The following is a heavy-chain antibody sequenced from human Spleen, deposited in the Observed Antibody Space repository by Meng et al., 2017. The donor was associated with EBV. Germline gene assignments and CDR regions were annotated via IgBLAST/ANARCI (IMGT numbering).Heavy chain of an antibody. V-gene: IGHV4-30-2*01. J-gene: IGHJ5*02. CDR3: ARGAGDGGNPAYNWFDP. CDR1: GGSISSGGYS. Sequence: QPQRREPGSGRVKPSQTLPLTCAVSGGSISSGGYSWSWIRQPPGKGLEWIGYIYHSGSTYYNPSLKSRVTISVDRSKNQFSLKLSSVTAADTAVYYCARGAGDGGNPAYNWFDPWGQGTLVTVSS. D-gene: IGHD4-23*01. CDR2: IYHSGST.